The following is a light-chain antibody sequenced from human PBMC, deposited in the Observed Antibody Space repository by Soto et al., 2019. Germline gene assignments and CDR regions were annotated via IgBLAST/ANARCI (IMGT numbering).Light chain of an antibody. Sequence: VLTQSPGTLSLSPGERATLSCRASQSVRSTYLAWYQQKPGQAPRLLIYDASSRATDIPDRFSGSGSGTDFTLTISSLEPEDFAVYYCQHYGNSLWTFCQGTKVIFK. J-gene: IGKJ1*01. V-gene: IGKV3-20*01. CDR2: DAS. CDR3: QHYGNSLWT. CDR1: QSVRSTY.